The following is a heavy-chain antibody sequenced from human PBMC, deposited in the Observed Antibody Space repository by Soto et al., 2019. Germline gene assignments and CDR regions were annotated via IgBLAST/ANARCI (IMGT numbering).Heavy chain of an antibody. J-gene: IGHJ5*02. CDR3: ARGPWFGETGSWFDP. V-gene: IGHV4-59*01. D-gene: IGHD3-10*01. CDR2: IYYSGST. CDR1: GGSISSYY. Sequence: PSETLSLTCTASGGSISSYYWSWIRQPPGKGLEWIGYIYYSGSTNYNPSLKSRVTISVDTSKNQFSLKLSSVTAADTAVYYCARGPWFGETGSWFDPWGQGTLVTVSS.